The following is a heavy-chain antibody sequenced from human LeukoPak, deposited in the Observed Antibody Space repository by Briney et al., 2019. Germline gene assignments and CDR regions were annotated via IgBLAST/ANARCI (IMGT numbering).Heavy chain of an antibody. CDR2: IRYDGSDK. CDR3: AKRGGTYIGYFDH. J-gene: IGHJ4*02. Sequence: PGGSLRLSCAASGFTFSTYDMHWVRQAPGKGLEWVAFIRYDGSDKFYADSVKGRFTISRDNSKNTLYLQMNSLRAEDTAVYYCAKRGGTYIGYFDHWGQGTLVTVSS. V-gene: IGHV3-30*02. CDR1: GFTFSTYD. D-gene: IGHD3-10*01.